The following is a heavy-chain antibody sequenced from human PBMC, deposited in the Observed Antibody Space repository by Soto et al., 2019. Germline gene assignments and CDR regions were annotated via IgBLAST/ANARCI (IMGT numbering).Heavy chain of an antibody. CDR1: GFTFSSYS. V-gene: IGHV3-21*01. J-gene: IGHJ6*03. D-gene: IGHD3-3*01. CDR3: ARELSVDDFWSGYSSSYMDV. CDR2: ISSSSSYI. Sequence: EVQLVESGGGLVKPGGSLRLSCAASGFTFSSYSMNWVRQAPGKGLEWVSSISSSSSYIYYADSVKGRFTISRDNAKNTLYLQMNSQRAEDTAVYYCARELSVDDFWSGYSSSYMDVWGKGTPVTVAS.